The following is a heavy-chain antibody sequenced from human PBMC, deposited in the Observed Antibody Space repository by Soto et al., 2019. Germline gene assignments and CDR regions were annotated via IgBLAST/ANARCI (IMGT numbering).Heavy chain of an antibody. D-gene: IGHD3-3*01. V-gene: IGHV4-39*01. CDR3: ASLYDFWSGYYSDY. J-gene: IGHJ4*02. Sequence: SETLSLTCTVSGGSISSSSYYWGWIRQPPGKGLEWIGSIYYSGSTYYNPSLKSRVTISVDTSKNQFSLKLSSVTAADTAVYYCASLYDFWSGYYSDYWGQGTLVTVSS. CDR2: IYYSGST. CDR1: GGSISSSSYY.